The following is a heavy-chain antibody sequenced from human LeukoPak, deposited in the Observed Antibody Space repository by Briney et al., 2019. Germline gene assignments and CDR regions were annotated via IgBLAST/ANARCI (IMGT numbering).Heavy chain of an antibody. CDR3: AKHLVRGVIGS. D-gene: IGHD3-10*01. CDR2: IPSSSENT. CDR1: GFTFSSYS. V-gene: IGHV3-23*01. Sequence: QSGGSLRLSCAASGFTFSSYSMSWVRQAPGKGLEWISAIPSSSENTYYTDSVKGRFIISRDNSKNALYLQMNSLRADDTALYYCAKHLVRGVIGSWGQGILVTVSS. J-gene: IGHJ5*01.